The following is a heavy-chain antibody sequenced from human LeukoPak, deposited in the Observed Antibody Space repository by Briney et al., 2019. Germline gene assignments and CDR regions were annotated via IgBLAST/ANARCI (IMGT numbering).Heavy chain of an antibody. D-gene: IGHD3-10*01. J-gene: IGHJ4*02. V-gene: IGHV3-30*18. CDR2: ISYDGSNK. Sequence: GGSLRLSCAASGFTFSSYGMHWVRQAPGKGLEWVAVISYDGSNKYYADSVKGRFTISRDNSKNTLYLQMNSLRAEDTAVYYCAKDRVLWFGEFTFDYWGQGTLVTVSS. CDR3: AKDRVLWFGEFTFDY. CDR1: GFTFSSYG.